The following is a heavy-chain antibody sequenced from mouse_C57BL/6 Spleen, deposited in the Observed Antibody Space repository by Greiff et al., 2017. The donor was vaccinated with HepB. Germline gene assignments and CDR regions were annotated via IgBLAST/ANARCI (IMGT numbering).Heavy chain of an antibody. Sequence: QVQLQQSGPGLVAPSQSLSITCTVSGFSLTSYGVHWVRQPPGKGLEWLVVIWSDGSTTYNTALKSRLSISTDNSKSQVFLKMNSLQTDDTALYYCARQRDGYRWYFDVWGTGTTVTVSS. J-gene: IGHJ1*03. CDR2: IWSDGST. CDR3: ARQRDGYRWYFDV. CDR1: GFSLTSYG. D-gene: IGHD2-3*01. V-gene: IGHV2-6-1*01.